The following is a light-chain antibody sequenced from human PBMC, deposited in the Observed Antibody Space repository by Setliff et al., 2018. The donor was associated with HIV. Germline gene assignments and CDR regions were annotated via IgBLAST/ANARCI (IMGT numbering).Light chain of an antibody. V-gene: IGLV2-23*02. CDR2: EVT. J-gene: IGLJ3*02. CDR1: SSDVGGYNL. Sequence: QSALTQPASVSGSPGQSITISCTGTSSDVGGYNLVSWYQQHPGKAPKLMIYEVTKRPSGISDRFSGSKSGYTASLTISGLQAEDESDYYCSSYAGYGTWMFGGGTKVTV. CDR3: SSYAGYGTWM.